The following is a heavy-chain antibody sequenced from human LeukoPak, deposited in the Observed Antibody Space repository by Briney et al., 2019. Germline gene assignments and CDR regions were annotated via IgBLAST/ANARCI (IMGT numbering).Heavy chain of an antibody. CDR2: VSGGGLDT. J-gene: IGHJ4*02. Sequence: GGSLRLSCAASGFTFSSYAMSWVRQAPGKGLEWVTSVSGGGLDTYYADSVKGRFTISRDHSKNTLYLEMNSLRVEDTAEYYCARGLDYGNYVGCDYWGQGTKVTVSS. CDR1: GFTFSSYA. CDR3: ARGLDYGNYVGCDY. V-gene: IGHV3-23*01. D-gene: IGHD4-11*01.